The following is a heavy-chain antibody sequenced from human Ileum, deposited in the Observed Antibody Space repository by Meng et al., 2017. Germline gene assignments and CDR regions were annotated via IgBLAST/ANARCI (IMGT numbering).Heavy chain of an antibody. CDR3: AREGAYNGGDY. V-gene: IGHV1-18*01. CDR1: GYTFPTYG. CDR2: MNTDKGNT. J-gene: IGHJ4*02. Sequence: QVQLGQSGAEVKKPGASVKVSCKASGYTFPTYGNNWVRQAPGQGLEWMGWMNTDKGNTNYAQKFQGRVTMTRDTSTSTAYMELRSLRSDDTAVYYCAREGAYNGGDYWGQGTLVTVSS. D-gene: IGHD1-1*01.